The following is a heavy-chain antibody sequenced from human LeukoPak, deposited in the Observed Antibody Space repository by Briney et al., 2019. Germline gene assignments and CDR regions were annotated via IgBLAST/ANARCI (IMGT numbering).Heavy chain of an antibody. Sequence: SVKVSCKASGGTFSSYAISWVRQAPGQGLEWMGGIIPIFGTANYAQKFQGRVTITADESTSTAYMELSSLRSEDTAVYYCARDLELRSWDYYYMDVWGKGTTVTVPS. CDR2: IIPIFGTA. J-gene: IGHJ6*03. V-gene: IGHV1-69*01. CDR3: ARDLELRSWDYYYMDV. CDR1: GGTFSSYA. D-gene: IGHD1-7*01.